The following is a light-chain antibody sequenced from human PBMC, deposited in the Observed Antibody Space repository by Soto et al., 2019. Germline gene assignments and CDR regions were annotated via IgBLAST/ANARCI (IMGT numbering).Light chain of an antibody. CDR2: SNN. J-gene: IGLJ2*01. CDR3: AAWDDRLGSVL. Sequence: QSVLTQAPSESGTPGQGVTISCSGSSSNIGNKYVYWYHQFPGAAPKLLIYSNNQRPSGVPDRFSGSKSGTSASLAISGLRSEDEGDYYCAAWDDRLGSVLFGGGTKLTVL. CDR1: SSNIGNKY. V-gene: IGLV1-47*02.